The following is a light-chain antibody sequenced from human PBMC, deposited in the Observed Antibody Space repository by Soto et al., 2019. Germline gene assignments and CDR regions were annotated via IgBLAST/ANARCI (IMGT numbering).Light chain of an antibody. Sequence: QSALTQPASVSGSPGQSITISCTGTSSDIGAYNYVSRYRQHPGKAPQLLIYDVNNRPSGVSHRFSGSKSGNTASLTISGLQSEDEADYFCTSYTGSNTLEVFGPGTKVTVL. CDR3: TSYTGSNTLEV. V-gene: IGLV2-14*03. CDR1: SSDIGAYNY. CDR2: DVN. J-gene: IGLJ1*01.